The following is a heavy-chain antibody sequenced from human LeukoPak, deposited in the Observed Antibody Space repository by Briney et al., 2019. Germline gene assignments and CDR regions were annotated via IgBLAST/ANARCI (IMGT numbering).Heavy chain of an antibody. J-gene: IGHJ4*02. V-gene: IGHV1-2*02. Sequence: GASVKVSCKASGYTFTGYYMHWVRQAPGQGLEWMGWINPNSGGTNYAQKFQGRVTMTRDTSISTAYMELSRLGSDDTAVYYCARAMEMTYYYGSGSEDYWGQGTLVTVSS. D-gene: IGHD3-10*01. CDR3: ARAMEMTYYYGSGSEDY. CDR1: GYTFTGYY. CDR2: INPNSGGT.